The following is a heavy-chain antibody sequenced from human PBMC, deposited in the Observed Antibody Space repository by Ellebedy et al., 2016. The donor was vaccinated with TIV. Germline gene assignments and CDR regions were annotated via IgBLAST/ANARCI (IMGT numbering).Heavy chain of an antibody. CDR2: IYYSGST. CDR3: ARGGHGDWLLYH. V-gene: IGHV4-59*01. D-gene: IGHD3/OR15-3a*01. Sequence: MPSETLSLTCTVSGGSISSYYWSWIRQPPGKGLEWIGYIYYSGSTNYNPSLKSRVTISVDTSKNPLSLKLSSVTAADTAVYYCARGGHGDWLLYHWGQGTLVTVSS. CDR1: GGSISSYY. J-gene: IGHJ4*02.